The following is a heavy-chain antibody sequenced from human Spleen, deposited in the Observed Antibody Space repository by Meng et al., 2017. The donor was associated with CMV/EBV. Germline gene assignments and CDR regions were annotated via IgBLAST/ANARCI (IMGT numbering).Heavy chain of an antibody. Sequence: ASVKVSCKASGDSFSNYAISWVRQAPGQGLEWMGWISAYNGNTNYAQKLQGRVTMTTDTSTSTAYMELRSLRSDDTAVYYCAGRNVAVAGGLGFDPWGQGTLVTVSS. CDR2: ISAYNGNT. J-gene: IGHJ5*02. D-gene: IGHD6-19*01. CDR1: GDSFSNYA. V-gene: IGHV1-18*01. CDR3: AGRNVAVAGGLGFDP.